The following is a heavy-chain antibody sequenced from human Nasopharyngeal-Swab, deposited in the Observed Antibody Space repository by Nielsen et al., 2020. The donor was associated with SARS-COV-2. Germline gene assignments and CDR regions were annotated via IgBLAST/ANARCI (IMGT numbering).Heavy chain of an antibody. CDR1: GFTFSSYS. Sequence: GGSLTLSCAASGFTFSSYSMNWVRHAPGKGLEWVSPISSSSSYIYYADSVKGRFPIFRDNAKNSLHRQINSLSAEDTAVYYCARARRGVDYYMDVWGKGTTVTVSS. V-gene: IGHV3-21*01. J-gene: IGHJ6*03. CDR2: ISSSSSYI. D-gene: IGHD3-10*01. CDR3: ARARRGVDYYMDV.